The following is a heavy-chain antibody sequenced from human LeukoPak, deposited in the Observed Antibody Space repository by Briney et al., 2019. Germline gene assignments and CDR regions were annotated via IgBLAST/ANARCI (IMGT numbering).Heavy chain of an antibody. CDR3: ARAEYSSSWPGDV. V-gene: IGHV3-7*01. CDR2: IKQDGSEK. Sequence: GGSLRLSCATSAFIFNNAWMSWVRKAPGKGLEWVANIKQDGSEKYYVDSVKGRFTISRDNAKNSLYLQMNSLRAEDTAVYYCARAEYSSSWPGDVWGKGTTVTVSS. CDR1: AFIFNNAW. D-gene: IGHD6-13*01. J-gene: IGHJ6*04.